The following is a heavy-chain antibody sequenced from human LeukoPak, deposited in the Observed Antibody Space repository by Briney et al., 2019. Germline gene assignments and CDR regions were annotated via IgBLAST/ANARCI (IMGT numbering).Heavy chain of an antibody. CDR3: ARLWFGELVTDS. J-gene: IGHJ4*02. Sequence: SETLSLTCAVYGGSFSGYYWSWIRQPPGKGLEWIGEINHSGSTNYNPSLKSRVTISVDTYNNQYSLKLRSVTAADTAVYYCARLWFGELVTDSWGQGTLVTVSS. CDR1: GGSFSGYY. V-gene: IGHV4-34*01. CDR2: INHSGST. D-gene: IGHD3-10*01.